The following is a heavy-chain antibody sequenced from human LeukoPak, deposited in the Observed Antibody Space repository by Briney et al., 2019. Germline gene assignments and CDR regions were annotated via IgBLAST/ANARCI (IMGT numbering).Heavy chain of an antibody. J-gene: IGHJ4*02. CDR1: GFTSSCYA. CDR2: ISGSGGST. D-gene: IGHD3-10*01. Sequence: PGGSLRLSCAASGFTSSCYAMSWVRQAPGKGLEWVSVISGSGGSTYYADSVKGRFTISRDNSKNTLYLQMNSLRAEDTAVYYCAEGALVRGPYDYWGQGTLVTVSS. CDR3: AEGALVRGPYDY. V-gene: IGHV3-23*01.